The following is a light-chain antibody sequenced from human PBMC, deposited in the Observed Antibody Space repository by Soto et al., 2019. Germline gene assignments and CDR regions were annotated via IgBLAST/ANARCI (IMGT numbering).Light chain of an antibody. V-gene: IGKV3-15*01. J-gene: IGKJ1*01. CDR3: QQSNNWPQT. CDR2: DAS. CDR1: QSVSSN. Sequence: EIVLTQSPGTLSLSPGERCTLSCLASQSVSSNLAWYQQKPGQAPRLLIYDASNRATGIPARFSGSGSGTEFTLTISSLQSEDFAVYYCQQSNNWPQTFGQET.